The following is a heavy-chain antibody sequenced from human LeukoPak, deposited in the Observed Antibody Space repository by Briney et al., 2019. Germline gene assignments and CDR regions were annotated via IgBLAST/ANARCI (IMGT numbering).Heavy chain of an antibody. CDR1: GFPFSNYE. V-gene: IGHV3-48*03. CDR3: AREFSDSTGYYDLDY. J-gene: IGHJ4*02. Sequence: PGGSLRLSCAASGFPFSNYEMNWVRQAPGMGLEWISYISGSSRSIHYGDSVRGRFIVSRDNAKNLLYLQMSGLRAEDTAIYYCAREFSDSTGYYDLDYWGQGTLVTVSS. CDR2: ISGSSRSI. D-gene: IGHD3-22*01.